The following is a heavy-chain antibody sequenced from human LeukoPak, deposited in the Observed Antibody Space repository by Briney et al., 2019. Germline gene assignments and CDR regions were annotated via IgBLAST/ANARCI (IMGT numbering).Heavy chain of an antibody. CDR1: GFTVSSNY. D-gene: IGHD6-13*01. V-gene: IGHV3-53*01. CDR3: ARGIAAADYGMDV. Sequence: PGGSLRLSCAASGFTVSSNYMSWVRQAPGKGLEWVSVIYSGGSTYYADPVKGRFTISRDNSKNTLYLQMNSLRAEDTAVYYCARGIAAADYGMDVWGQGTTVTVSS. CDR2: IYSGGST. J-gene: IGHJ6*02.